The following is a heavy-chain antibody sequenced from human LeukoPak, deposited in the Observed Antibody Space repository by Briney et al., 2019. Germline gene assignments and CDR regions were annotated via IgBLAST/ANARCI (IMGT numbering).Heavy chain of an antibody. J-gene: IGHJ4*02. CDR3: AREIHDYSPYFDY. V-gene: IGHV3-30*02. D-gene: IGHD4-11*01. Sequence: GGSLRLSCAVSGFIFSNYGMYWVRQAPGKGLEWVAFIRFDGSDKYYADSVKGRFTISRDISNNTLDLQMNSLRAEDTAVYYCAREIHDYSPYFDYWGQGTLVTVSS. CDR1: GFIFSNYG. CDR2: IRFDGSDK.